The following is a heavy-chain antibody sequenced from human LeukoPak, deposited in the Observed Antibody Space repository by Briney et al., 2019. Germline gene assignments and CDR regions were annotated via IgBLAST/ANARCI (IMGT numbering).Heavy chain of an antibody. CDR3: ARDSPVGDGYRGAFDI. CDR2: ISYDGSNK. V-gene: IGHV3-30-3*01. D-gene: IGHD5-24*01. CDR1: GFTFSSYA. Sequence: GGSLRLSCAASGFTFSSYAMHWVRQAPGKGLEWVAVISYDGSNKYYADSVKGRFTISRDNSKNTLYLQMNSLRAEDTAVYYCARDSPVGDGYRGAFDIWGQGTMVTVSS. J-gene: IGHJ3*02.